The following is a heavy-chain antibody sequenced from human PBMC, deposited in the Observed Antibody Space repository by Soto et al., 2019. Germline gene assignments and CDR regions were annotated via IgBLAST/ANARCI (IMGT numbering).Heavy chain of an antibody. Sequence: PGGSLRLSCAASGFTFSSYWMSWVRQAPGKGLEWVANIKQDGSEKYYVDSVKGRFTISRDNAKNSLYLQMNSLRAEDTAVYYCASLTSWSQEYYYGMDVWGQGTTVTVSS. CDR3: ASLTSWSQEYYYGMDV. V-gene: IGHV3-7*01. CDR2: IKQDGSEK. D-gene: IGHD2-2*01. CDR1: GFTFSSYW. J-gene: IGHJ6*02.